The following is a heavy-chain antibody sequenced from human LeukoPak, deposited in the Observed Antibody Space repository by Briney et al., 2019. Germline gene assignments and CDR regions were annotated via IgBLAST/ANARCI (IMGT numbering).Heavy chain of an antibody. Sequence: SRRCLRLSCAVSRFTFTSYAMGWVRQAPGGWLEWVSAISGSGGSTYYADSVKGRSTISRDNSKNTLYLQMNSLRAEDTAVYYCAKDSRVTFGGVIVDAFDIWGQGTMVTVSS. D-gene: IGHD3-16*02. CDR3: AKDSRVTFGGVIVDAFDI. CDR2: ISGSGGST. V-gene: IGHV3-23*01. CDR1: RFTFTSYA. J-gene: IGHJ3*02.